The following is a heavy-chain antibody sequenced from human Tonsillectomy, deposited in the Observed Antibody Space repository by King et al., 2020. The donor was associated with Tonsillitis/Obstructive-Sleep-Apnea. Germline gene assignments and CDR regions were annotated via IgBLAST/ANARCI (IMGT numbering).Heavy chain of an antibody. Sequence: VQLQQWGAGLLKPSETLSLTCAVYGGSFSGYYWSWIRQPPGKGLEWIGEINHSGSTNYNPSLKSRVTISVDTSKNQFSLKLSSVTAADTAVYYCASAGPHYFYPTPLVHDAFDIWGPGDMVTVSS. V-gene: IGHV4-34*01. CDR3: ASAGPHYFYPTPLVHDAFDI. CDR1: GGSFSGYY. J-gene: IGHJ3*02. CDR2: INHSGST. D-gene: IGHD3-10*01.